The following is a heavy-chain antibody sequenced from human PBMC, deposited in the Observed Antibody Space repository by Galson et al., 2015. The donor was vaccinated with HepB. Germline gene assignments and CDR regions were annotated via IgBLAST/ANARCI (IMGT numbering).Heavy chain of an antibody. Sequence: SLRLSCAVSGITFSSYSMNWVRQAPGKGLEWVSSISHSSTYIYYAASVKGRFTISRDNAKNSLYLQMNSLRADDTAVYYCARADAGGDGFGGFWGQGTLVTVPS. D-gene: IGHD3-10*01. J-gene: IGHJ4*02. CDR2: ISHSSTYI. V-gene: IGHV3-21*01. CDR3: ARADAGGDGFGGF. CDR1: GITFSSYS.